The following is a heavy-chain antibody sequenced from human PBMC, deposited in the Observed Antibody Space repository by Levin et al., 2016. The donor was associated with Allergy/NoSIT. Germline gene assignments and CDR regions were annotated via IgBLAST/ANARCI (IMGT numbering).Heavy chain of an antibody. CDR2: IYSGGST. V-gene: IGHV3-66*01. D-gene: IGHD3-3*01. J-gene: IGHJ4*02. CDR1: GFTVSSNY. CDR3: ARDHPYDFWSGYYTDY. Sequence: GESLKISCAASGFTVSSNYMSWVRQAPGKGLEWVSVIYSGGSTYYADSVKGRFTISRDNSKNTLYLQMNSLRAEDTAVYYCARDHPYDFWSGYYTDYWGQGTLVTVSS.